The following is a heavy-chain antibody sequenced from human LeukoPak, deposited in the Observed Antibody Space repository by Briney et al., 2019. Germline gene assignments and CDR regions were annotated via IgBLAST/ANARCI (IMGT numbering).Heavy chain of an antibody. J-gene: IGHJ4*02. CDR3: ARGGELLRPADY. CDR1: GFTFRSYS. CDR2: ISSGSNTI. D-gene: IGHD1-26*01. Sequence: GGSLRLSCAASGFTFRSYSMNWVRQAPGKGLEWVSYISSGSNTIYYADSVKGRFTVSRDNAENLLYLQMNSLRAEDTAVYYCARGGELLRPADYWGQGTLVTVSS. V-gene: IGHV3-48*04.